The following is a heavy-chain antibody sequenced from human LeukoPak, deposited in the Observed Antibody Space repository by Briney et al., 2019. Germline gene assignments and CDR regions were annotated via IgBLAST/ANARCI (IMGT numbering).Heavy chain of an antibody. D-gene: IGHD7-27*01. Sequence: PGGSLRLSCAASGFTFSSYAMSWVRQAPGKGLEWVSAISGSGGSTYYADSVEGRFTISRDNSKNTLYLQMNSLRAEDTAVYYCAKDRKLGTYFDYWGQGTLVTVSS. J-gene: IGHJ4*02. CDR3: AKDRKLGTYFDY. CDR1: GFTFSSYA. V-gene: IGHV3-23*01. CDR2: ISGSGGST.